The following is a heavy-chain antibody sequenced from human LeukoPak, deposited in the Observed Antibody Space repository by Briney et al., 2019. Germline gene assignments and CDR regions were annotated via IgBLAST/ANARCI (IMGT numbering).Heavy chain of an antibody. CDR1: GFTFSSYG. CDR2: ISSNGGST. CDR3: ARAVGATELDY. J-gene: IGHJ4*02. D-gene: IGHD1-26*01. Sequence: GGTLRLSCAASGFTFSSYGMTWVRQAPGKGLEYVSAISSNGGSTYYANSVKGRFTISRDNSKNTLYLQMGSLRAEDMAVYYCARAVGATELDYWGQGTLVTVSS. V-gene: IGHV3-64*01.